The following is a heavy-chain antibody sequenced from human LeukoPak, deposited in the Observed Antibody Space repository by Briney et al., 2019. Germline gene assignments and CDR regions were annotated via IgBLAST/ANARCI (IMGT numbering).Heavy chain of an antibody. CDR2: ISSSGSTI. J-gene: IGHJ4*02. CDR1: GFTFSSYE. CDR3: ARERTTIVSGTTVGAY. V-gene: IGHV3-48*03. Sequence: PGASLRLSCAASGFTFSSYEMNCVRQAPGKGLEWVSYISSSGSTIYYADSVKGRFTIYRDNAKNSLFLQMNSLTADDTAVYYCARERTTIVSGTTVGAYWGQGTLVTVSS. D-gene: IGHD4-11*01.